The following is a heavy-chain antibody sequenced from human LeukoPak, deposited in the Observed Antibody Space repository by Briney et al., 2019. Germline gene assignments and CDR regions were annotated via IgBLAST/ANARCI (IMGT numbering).Heavy chain of an antibody. V-gene: IGHV4-34*01. CDR1: GGSFSGYY. Sequence: PSETLSLTCAVYGGSFSGYYWSWIRQPPGKGLEWMGEINHSGSTNYNPSLKSRVTISVDTSKNQFSLKLSSVTAADTAVYYCARTTEDCSSTSCYQYWFDPWGQGTLVTVSS. J-gene: IGHJ5*02. D-gene: IGHD2-2*01. CDR2: INHSGST. CDR3: ARTTEDCSSTSCYQYWFDP.